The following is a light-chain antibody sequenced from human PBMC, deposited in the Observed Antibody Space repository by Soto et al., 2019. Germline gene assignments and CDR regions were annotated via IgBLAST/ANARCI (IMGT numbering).Light chain of an antibody. CDR2: AAS. J-gene: IGKJ1*01. Sequence: EIVLTQSPGTLSLSPGERATLSCRASQRISSYYLAWYQQKPGQAPRLLIHAASSRATGIPDRFSGSGSGTDFTLTISRLEPEDFAVYYCQQYGTSRPWAFGQGTKVEIK. CDR1: QRISSYY. CDR3: QQYGTSRPWA. V-gene: IGKV3-20*01.